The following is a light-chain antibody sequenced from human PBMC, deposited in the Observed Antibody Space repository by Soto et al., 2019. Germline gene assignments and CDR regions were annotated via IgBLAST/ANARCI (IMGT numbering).Light chain of an antibody. Sequence: ALTQSPGTLSSSPGERATLSCRASQSVSSSLAWYQQKPGQPPRLLIYGASTRATGIPDRFSGSGSGTDFTLTITRLEPEDFAMYYCQRYDSFRTFGQGTKVDIK. CDR2: GAS. V-gene: IGKV3-20*01. CDR1: QSVSSS. CDR3: QRYDSFRT. J-gene: IGKJ1*01.